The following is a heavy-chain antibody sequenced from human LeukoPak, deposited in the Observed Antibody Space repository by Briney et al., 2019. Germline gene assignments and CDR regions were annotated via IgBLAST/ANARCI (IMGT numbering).Heavy chain of an antibody. J-gene: IGHJ6*02. Sequence: PSETLSLTCTVSGGSISSYYWSWIRQPPGKGLEWIGYIYYSGSTNYNPSLKSRVTISVDTSKNQFSLKLSSVTAADTAVYYCARDRCSGYYYYYGMDVWGQGTTVTVSS. CDR3: ARDRCSGYYYYYGMDV. D-gene: IGHD2-15*01. V-gene: IGHV4-59*01. CDR1: GGSISSYY. CDR2: IYYSGST.